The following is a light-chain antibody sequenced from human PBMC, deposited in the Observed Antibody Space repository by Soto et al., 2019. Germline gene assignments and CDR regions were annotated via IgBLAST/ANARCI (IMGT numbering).Light chain of an antibody. J-gene: IGKJ5*01. CDR3: MQGTHWPIT. V-gene: IGKV2-28*01. Sequence: DIVMTQSPLSLPVTPGEPASISCRSSQSLLHSNGYNYLDWYLQKPGQSPQLLIYLGSNRASGVPDRFSGSGSGTDFTLKISRVEAEDVGVYYCMQGTHWPITFGQRTLLEV. CDR2: LGS. CDR1: QSLLHSNGYNY.